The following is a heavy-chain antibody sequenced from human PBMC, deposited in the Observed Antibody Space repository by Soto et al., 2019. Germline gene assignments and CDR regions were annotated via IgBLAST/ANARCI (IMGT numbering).Heavy chain of an antibody. Sequence: GGSLRLSCAASGFTFDACPMHWVRQAPGKGLQWVALINSAGSVTYYADSVKGRFTISRDNSKNSLYLHMNSLRTEDTAFYYCVKEMATFFFAYWGQGALVTVSS. CDR2: INSAGSVT. CDR3: VKEMATFFFAY. CDR1: GFTFDACP. V-gene: IGHV3-43*01. J-gene: IGHJ4*02. D-gene: IGHD5-12*01.